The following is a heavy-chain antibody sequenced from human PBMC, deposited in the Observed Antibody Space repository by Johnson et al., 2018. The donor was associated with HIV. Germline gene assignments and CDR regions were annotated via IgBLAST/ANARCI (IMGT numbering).Heavy chain of an antibody. D-gene: IGHD6-19*01. CDR2: IKQDGSEK. V-gene: IGHV3-7*01. Sequence: MQLVESGGGLVQPGGSLRLSCAASGFTFSSYWMSWVRQAPGKGLEWVATIKQDGSEKYYVDSVKGRFTISRDNAKNSLYLQMNSLRAEDTAVYYCASVGSSGFFSAFDIWGQGTVVTVSS. CDR1: GFTFSSYW. CDR3: ASVGSSGFFSAFDI. J-gene: IGHJ3*02.